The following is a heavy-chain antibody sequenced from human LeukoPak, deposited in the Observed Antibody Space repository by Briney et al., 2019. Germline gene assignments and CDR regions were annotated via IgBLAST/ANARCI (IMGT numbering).Heavy chain of an antibody. D-gene: IGHD3-22*01. Sequence: SETLSLTCTVSGGSISSGDYYWSWIRQPPGKGLEWIGYIYYSGSTYYNPSLKSRVTISVDTSKNQFSLKLSSVTAADTAVYYCARGGHYYDSSGSCGLDYWGQGTLVTVSS. J-gene: IGHJ4*02. CDR1: GGSISSGDYY. V-gene: IGHV4-30-4*01. CDR3: ARGGHYYDSSGSCGLDY. CDR2: IYYSGST.